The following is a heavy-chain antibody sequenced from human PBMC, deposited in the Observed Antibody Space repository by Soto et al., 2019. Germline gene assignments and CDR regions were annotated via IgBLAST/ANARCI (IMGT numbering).Heavy chain of an antibody. CDR2: IKQDGSES. V-gene: IGHV3-7*01. J-gene: IGHJ5*02. D-gene: IGHD2-21*01. CDR1: GLTFSNYW. Sequence: GVSLRLSCAASGLTFSNYWMSWVRQAPGKGLEWVANIKQDGSESNYADSVKGRFTISRDNAENSLYLQMTSPRAEDTAVYYCASARHIGPWGQGTLVTVSS. CDR3: ASARHIGP.